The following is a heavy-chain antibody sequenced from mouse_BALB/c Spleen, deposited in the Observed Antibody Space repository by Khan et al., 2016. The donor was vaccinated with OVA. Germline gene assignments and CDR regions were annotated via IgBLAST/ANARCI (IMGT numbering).Heavy chain of an antibody. J-gene: IGHJ1*03. CDR3: ATYGWWD. V-gene: IGHV5-17*02. D-gene: IGHD1-1*01. Sequence: EVELVESGGGLVQPGGSRKLSCAASGFTFSSFGMHWVRQAPEKGLEWVAYISSGSSTIYYAATVKGRFTITRDNPKNTLFLQMTSLRSEDTAVSYCATYGWWDWGTGTTVTVSS. CDR1: GFTFSSFG. CDR2: ISSGSSTI.